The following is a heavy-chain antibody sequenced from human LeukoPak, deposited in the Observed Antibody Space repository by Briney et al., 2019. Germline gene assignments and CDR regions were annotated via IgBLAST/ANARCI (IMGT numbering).Heavy chain of an antibody. CDR2: IYYSGST. J-gene: IGHJ4*02. V-gene: IGHV4-59*08. D-gene: IGHD6-13*01. CDR3: ARHGSGWFYFDY. Sequence: PSETLSLTCTVSGGSISSYYWSWIRQPPGKGLEWIGYIYYSGSTNYNPSLKSRVTILVDTSKDQFSLKLSSVTAADTAVYYCARHGSGWFYFDYWGQGTLVTVSS. CDR1: GGSISSYY.